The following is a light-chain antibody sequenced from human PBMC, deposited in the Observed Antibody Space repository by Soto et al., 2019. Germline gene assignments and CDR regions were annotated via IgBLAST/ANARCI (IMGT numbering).Light chain of an antibody. Sequence: EIVSTQSPGTLSLSPGERATLSCRASQSVNNNYLAWYQQKPGQAPRLLIYGASSRATGIPDRFSGSGSGTDFTLTISRLEPEEFAVYYCQQYGSSQYTFGQGTKLEIK. CDR3: QQYGSSQYT. J-gene: IGKJ2*01. V-gene: IGKV3-20*01. CDR2: GAS. CDR1: QSVNNNY.